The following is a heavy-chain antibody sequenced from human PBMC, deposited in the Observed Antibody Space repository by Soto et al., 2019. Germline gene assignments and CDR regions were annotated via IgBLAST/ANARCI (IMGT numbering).Heavy chain of an antibody. CDR3: ARTPDQLLARDWFDP. CDR2: IYYSGST. D-gene: IGHD2-2*01. J-gene: IGHJ5*02. CDR1: GGSISSSSYY. Sequence: QLQLQESGPGLVKPSETLSLTCTVSGGSISSSSYYWGWIRQPPGKGLEWIGSIYYSGSTYYNPSLKSRVTISVDTSKNQFSLKLSSVTAADTAVYYCARTPDQLLARDWFDPWGQGTLVTVSS. V-gene: IGHV4-39*01.